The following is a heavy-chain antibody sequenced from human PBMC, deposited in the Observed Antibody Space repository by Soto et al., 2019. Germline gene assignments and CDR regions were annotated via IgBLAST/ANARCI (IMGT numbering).Heavy chain of an antibody. CDR1: GGSFSGYY. J-gene: IGHJ5*02. Sequence: SETLSLTCAVYGGSFSGYYWSWIRQPPGKGLEWIGEINHSGSTNYNPSLKSRVTISVDTSKNQFSLKLSSVTAADTAVYYCARAHIVVVPAAMPEYWFDPWGQGTLVTVSS. CDR3: ARAHIVVVPAAMPEYWFDP. V-gene: IGHV4-34*01. D-gene: IGHD2-2*01. CDR2: INHSGST.